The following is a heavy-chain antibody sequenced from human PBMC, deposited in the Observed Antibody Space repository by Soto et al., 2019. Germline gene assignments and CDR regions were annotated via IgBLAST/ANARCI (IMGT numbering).Heavy chain of an antibody. D-gene: IGHD4-17*01. CDR3: ARDYGDYYGMDV. V-gene: IGHV1-2*04. J-gene: IGHJ6*02. CDR2: INPNSGGT. CDR1: GYTFTGYY. Sequence: GASVKVSCKASGYTFTGYYMHWVRQAPGQGLEWMGWINPNSGGTNYAQKFQGWVTMTRDTSISTAYMELSRLRSDDTAVYYCARDYGDYYGMDVWGRGTTVTVSS.